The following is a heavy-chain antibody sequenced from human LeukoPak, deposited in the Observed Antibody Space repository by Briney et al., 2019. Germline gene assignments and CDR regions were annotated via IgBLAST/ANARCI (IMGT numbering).Heavy chain of an antibody. V-gene: IGHV4-34*01. CDR1: GGSFSGYY. CDR3: ARGRYSGYQSHGGNDY. J-gene: IGHJ4*02. CDR2: INHSGST. D-gene: IGHD5-12*01. Sequence: PSETLSLTCAVYGGSFSGYYWSWIRQPPGKGLEWIGEINHSGSTNYNPSLKSRVTISVDTSKNQFSLKLSSVTAADTAVYYCARGRYSGYQSHGGNDYWGQGTLATVSS.